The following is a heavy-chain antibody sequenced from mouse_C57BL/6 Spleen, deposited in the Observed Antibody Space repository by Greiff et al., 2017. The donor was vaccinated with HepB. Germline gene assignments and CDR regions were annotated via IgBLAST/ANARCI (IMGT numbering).Heavy chain of an antibody. D-gene: IGHD2-1*01. CDR2: INPYNGDT. CDR3: ARDYYGNYGAFAY. CDR1: GYSFTGYF. J-gene: IGHJ3*01. V-gene: IGHV1-20*01. Sequence: EVQLVESGPELVKPGDSVKISCKASGYSFTGYFMNWVMQSHGKSLEWIGRINPYNGDTFYNQKFKGKATLTVDKSSSTAHMELRSLTSEDSAVYYCARDYYGNYGAFAYWGQGTLVTVSA.